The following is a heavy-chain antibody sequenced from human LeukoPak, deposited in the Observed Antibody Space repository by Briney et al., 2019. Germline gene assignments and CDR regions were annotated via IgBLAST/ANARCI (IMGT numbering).Heavy chain of an antibody. CDR1: SDSISSYY. CDR3: ARYVTSGLDY. CDR2: VYYTGST. D-gene: IGHD2-8*01. Sequence: SETLSLTCSVSSDSISSYYWSWIRQPPGKGLEWIGYVYYTGSTNYNPSLKSRVTLSVDTSKNQFSLKLSYVNAADTAVYYCARYVTSGLDYWGQGTLVTVSS. J-gene: IGHJ4*02. V-gene: IGHV4-59*08.